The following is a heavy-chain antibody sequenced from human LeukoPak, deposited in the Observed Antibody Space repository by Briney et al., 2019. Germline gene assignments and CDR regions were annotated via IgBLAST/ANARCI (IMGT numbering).Heavy chain of an antibody. V-gene: IGHV4-39*07. J-gene: IGHJ4*02. CDR1: GGSISSSSYF. CDR3: ARDLTSGNYKRFDY. D-gene: IGHD1-26*01. Sequence: PSETLSLTCTVSGGSISSSSYFWGWIRQPPGKGLEWIGSIYYSGSTYYNPSLKSRVTISVDTSKKQFSLKLSSVTAADTAVYYCARDLTSGNYKRFDYWGQGTLVTVSS. CDR2: IYYSGST.